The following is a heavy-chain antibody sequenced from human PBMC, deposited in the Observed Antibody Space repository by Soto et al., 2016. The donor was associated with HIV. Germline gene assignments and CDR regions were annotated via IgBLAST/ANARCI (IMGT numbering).Heavy chain of an antibody. CDR2: INTDGSST. V-gene: IGHV3-74*03. Sequence: EVQLVESGGDLVQPEGSLRLSCAASGFPFSDYWTHWVRQAPGKGLVWVSRINTDGSSTEYADSVKGRFTISRENAKNTVYLQMNSLQAEDTAVYYCTRDFSNSWYEYWGQGTLVTVSS. CDR3: TRDFSNSWYEY. D-gene: IGHD6-13*01. J-gene: IGHJ4*02. CDR1: GFPFSDYW.